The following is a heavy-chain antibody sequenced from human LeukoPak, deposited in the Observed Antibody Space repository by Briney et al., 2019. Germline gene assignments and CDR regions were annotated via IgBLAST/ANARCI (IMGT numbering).Heavy chain of an antibody. D-gene: IGHD2-15*01. Sequence: KPSETLSLTCTVSGGSISSGGYYWSWIRQHPGKGLEWIGYIYYSGSTYYNPSLKGRVTISVDTSKNQFSLKLSSVTAADTAVYYCARYCSGDSCYSGFLDYGMDVWGQGTTVTVSS. V-gene: IGHV4-31*03. CDR2: IYYSGST. J-gene: IGHJ6*02. CDR3: ARYCSGDSCYSGFLDYGMDV. CDR1: GGSISSGGYY.